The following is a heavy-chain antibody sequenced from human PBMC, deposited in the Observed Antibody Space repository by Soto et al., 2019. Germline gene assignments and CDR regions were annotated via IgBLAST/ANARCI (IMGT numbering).Heavy chain of an antibody. CDR3: ARSTGRF. CDR2: IYYSGST. V-gene: IGHV4-30-4*01. J-gene: IGHJ4*02. Sequence: PSETLSLTCTVSGASINNDDYYWTWIRQSPGRGLEWIGYIYYSGSTYYNPSLKRRVTISLDSSKNQFSLTLKSVTAADTAVYYCARSTGRFWGQGILVTVSS. CDR1: GASINNDDYY.